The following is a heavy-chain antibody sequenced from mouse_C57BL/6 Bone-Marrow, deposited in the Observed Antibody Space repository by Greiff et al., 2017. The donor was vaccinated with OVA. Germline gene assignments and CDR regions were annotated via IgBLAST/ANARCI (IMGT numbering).Heavy chain of an antibody. CDR3: SEDSAGYYCAFYYDDDDYAMDY. CDR2: GQGLEWIG. D-gene: IGHD2-4*01. V-gene: IGHV1-87*01. CDR1: YTFSRRVH. J-gene: IGHJ4*01. Sequence: QVQLKQSGPELARPWASVKISCQAFYTFSRRVHFAIRDTNYWMQWVKQRPGQGLEWIGAFYPGNGDTSYNQKFKGKATLTEDKSSSTAYMQLSSLTSEDSAGYYCAFYYDDDDYAMDYWGQGTSVTVSS.